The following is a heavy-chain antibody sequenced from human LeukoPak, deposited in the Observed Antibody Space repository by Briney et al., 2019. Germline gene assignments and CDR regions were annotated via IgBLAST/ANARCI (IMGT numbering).Heavy chain of an antibody. J-gene: IGHJ4*02. Sequence: GGSLRLSCAASGFPFSSYAMHWVRQAPGKGLEWVAVISSDGSNKYYADSVKGRFTLSRDNSKNTLYLQMNSLRAEDTAVYYCARVIAGRSGGLSFDYWGQGSLVTVSS. CDR2: ISSDGSNK. D-gene: IGHD6-13*01. V-gene: IGHV3-30-3*01. CDR1: GFPFSSYA. CDR3: ARVIAGRSGGLSFDY.